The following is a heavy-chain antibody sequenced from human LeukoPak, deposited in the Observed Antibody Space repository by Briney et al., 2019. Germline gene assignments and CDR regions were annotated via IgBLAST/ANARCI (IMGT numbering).Heavy chain of an antibody. V-gene: IGHV4-59*06. D-gene: IGHD3-16*01. CDR3: ARSRNIFGGFDY. Sequence: SETLSLTCTVSGGSISSYYWSWIRQHPGKGLEWIGYIYYSGSTYYNPSLKSRVTTSVDTSKNQFSLKLSSVTAADTAVYYCARSRNIFGGFDYWGQGTLVTVSS. CDR1: GGSISSYY. J-gene: IGHJ4*02. CDR2: IYYSGST.